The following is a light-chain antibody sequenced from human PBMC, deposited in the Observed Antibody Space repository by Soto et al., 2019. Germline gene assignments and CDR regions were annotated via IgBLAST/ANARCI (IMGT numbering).Light chain of an antibody. CDR2: GNT. J-gene: IGLJ2*01. CDR3: QSHDSSLSGSEVV. V-gene: IGLV1-40*01. Sequence: QSVLTQPPSVSGAPGQRVTISCTGSSSNIGAGYDVHWYRQLPGTAPKLLIYGNTNRPSGVPDRFSGSKSGTSASLAITGLQAEDEADYYCQSHDSSLSGSEVVFGGGTKLTVL. CDR1: SSNIGAGYD.